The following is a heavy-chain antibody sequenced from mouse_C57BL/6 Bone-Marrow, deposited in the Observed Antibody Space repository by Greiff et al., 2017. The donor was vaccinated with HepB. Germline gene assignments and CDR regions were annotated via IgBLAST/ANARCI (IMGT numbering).Heavy chain of an antibody. Sequence: EVQLQQPGPELVKPGASVKISCKASGYSFTDYNMNWVKQSNGKSLEWIGVINPNYGTTSYNQKFKGKATLTVDQSSSTAYMELRSLTSEDSAVYYCTRYDDGYYGYWFAYWGQGTLVTVSA. J-gene: IGHJ3*01. D-gene: IGHD2-3*01. V-gene: IGHV1-39*01. CDR2: INPNYGTT. CDR3: TRYDDGYYGYWFAY. CDR1: GYSFTDYN.